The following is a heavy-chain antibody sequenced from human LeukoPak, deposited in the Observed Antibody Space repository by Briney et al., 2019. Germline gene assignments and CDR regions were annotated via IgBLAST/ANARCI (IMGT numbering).Heavy chain of an antibody. CDR2: ISYDGSNK. Sequence: GGSLRLSCAASGFTFSSYAMHWVRQAPGKGLEWVAVISYDGSNKYYADFVKGRFTISRDNSKNTLYLQMNSLRAEDTAVYYCARLTYYYDSSGNNFDYWGQGTLVTVSS. D-gene: IGHD3-22*01. J-gene: IGHJ4*02. V-gene: IGHV3-30-3*01. CDR1: GFTFSSYA. CDR3: ARLTYYYDSSGNNFDY.